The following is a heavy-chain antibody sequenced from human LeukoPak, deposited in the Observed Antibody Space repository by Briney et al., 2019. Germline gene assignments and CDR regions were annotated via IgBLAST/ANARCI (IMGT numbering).Heavy chain of an antibody. Sequence: GGSLRLSCAASRFTFSTYWMHWGRQAPRTGLGWASRINSDGSSTTYADSVKGRFTISRDNAKNTLSMQMNSLRAEDTAVYYCTRQQLDAFDIWGPETMVTVSS. CDR3: TRQQLDAFDI. V-gene: IGHV3-74*01. D-gene: IGHD6-13*01. J-gene: IGHJ3*02. CDR1: RFTFSTYW. CDR2: INSDGSST.